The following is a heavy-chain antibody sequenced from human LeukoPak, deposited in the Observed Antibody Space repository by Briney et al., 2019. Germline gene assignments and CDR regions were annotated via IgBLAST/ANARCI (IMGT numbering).Heavy chain of an antibody. Sequence: GRSLRLSCAASGFTFDDYAMHRVRQTPGKGLEWVSGISWNSGSIGYADSVKGRFTISRDNAKNSLYLQMNSLRAEDTAFYYCARSPVASRWYYFDYWGQGTLVTVSS. CDR1: GFTFDDYA. V-gene: IGHV3-9*01. CDR3: ARSPVASRWYYFDY. CDR2: ISWNSGSI. D-gene: IGHD6-13*01. J-gene: IGHJ4*02.